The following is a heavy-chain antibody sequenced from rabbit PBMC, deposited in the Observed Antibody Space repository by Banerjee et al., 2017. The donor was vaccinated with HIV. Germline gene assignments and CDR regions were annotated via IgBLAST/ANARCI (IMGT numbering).Heavy chain of an antibody. D-gene: IGHD6-1*01. CDR2: IYDGSSGDT. V-gene: IGHV1S40*01. J-gene: IGHJ4*01. Sequence: QSLEESGGDLVKPGASLTLTCTASASDISSYSIGWVRQAPGKGLEWIACIYDGSSGDTAYASWAKGRFTISKTSSTTVTLQMTSLTAADTATYFCARDWADSNGYSYAYDLNLWGPGTLVTVS. CDR1: ASDISSYS. CDR3: ARDWADSNGYSYAYDLNL.